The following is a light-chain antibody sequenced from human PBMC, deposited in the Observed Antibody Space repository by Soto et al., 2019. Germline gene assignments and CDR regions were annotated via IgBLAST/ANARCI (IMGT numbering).Light chain of an antibody. V-gene: IGKV3-11*01. J-gene: IGKJ1*01. CDR3: HQRRNWPRT. CDR1: QSVSNY. Sequence: DIVLTQSPATLSLSPGERATLSCRASQSVSNYLGWYQQKPGQAPRLLVYDASKRATCIPARFSGSGSGTDFTLTLSSLEPADFAVYYCHQRRNWPRTFGQGPKVEIK. CDR2: DAS.